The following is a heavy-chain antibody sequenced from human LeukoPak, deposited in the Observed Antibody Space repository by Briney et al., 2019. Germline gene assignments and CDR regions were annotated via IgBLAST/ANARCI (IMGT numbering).Heavy chain of an antibody. CDR2: LFHNGHT. V-gene: IGHV4-38-2*02. CDR3: ARVEDVTRGYNHAYYFDY. J-gene: IGHJ4*02. CDR1: GYSISSDYY. D-gene: IGHD5-18*01. Sequence: SQTLSLTCTVSGYSISSDYYWGGIRPPTGKGVEGIGNLFHNGHTFYNPSLKKRLTISIHTPKQQFSLKLRTATAADTAVYYCARVEDVTRGYNHAYYFDYWGQGTRVTVSS.